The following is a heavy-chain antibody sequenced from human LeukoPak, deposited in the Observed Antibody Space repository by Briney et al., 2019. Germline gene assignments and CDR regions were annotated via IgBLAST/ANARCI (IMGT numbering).Heavy chain of an antibody. CDR3: ARRVQTTGVFDY. CDR2: IKPNSGDT. V-gene: IGHV1-2*06. D-gene: IGHD2-8*01. J-gene: IGHJ4*02. Sequence: ASVKVSCNASGYTFTDYYMHWVRQAPGQGLEWMGRIKPNSGDTNYAQKFQGRVTITRDTSINTAYMELSRLKSADTAVYYCARRVQTTGVFDYWGQGTLVTVSS. CDR1: GYTFTDYY.